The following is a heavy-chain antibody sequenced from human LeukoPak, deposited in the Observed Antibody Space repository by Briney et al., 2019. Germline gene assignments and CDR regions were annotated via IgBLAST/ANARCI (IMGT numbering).Heavy chain of an antibody. D-gene: IGHD2-2*01. CDR3: ARAYRSSTSCYYYYYMDV. CDR2: INPNSGGT. Sequence: ASVKVSCKASGYTFTGYYMHWVRQAPGQGLEWMGWINPNSGGTNYAQKFQGRVTMTRDTSISTAYMELSRLRSDDTAVYYCARAYRSSTSCYYYYYMDVWGKGTTVTVSS. CDR1: GYTFTGYY. V-gene: IGHV1-2*02. J-gene: IGHJ6*03.